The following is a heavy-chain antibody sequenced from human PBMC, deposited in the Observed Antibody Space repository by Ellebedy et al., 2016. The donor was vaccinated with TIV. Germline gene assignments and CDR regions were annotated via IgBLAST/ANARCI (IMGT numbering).Heavy chain of an antibody. J-gene: IGHJ6*02. Sequence: MPSETLSLTCTVSGGSISRYYWTWIRQPPGKGLEWIGYIYYSGYTNYNPSLKSRVTMSVDTAQNQVSLRLTSVTAADTAIYYCARDRASGAGYGMDVWGQGTTVTVSS. D-gene: IGHD1-26*01. CDR3: ARDRASGAGYGMDV. CDR2: IYYSGYT. CDR1: GGSISRYY. V-gene: IGHV4-59*01.